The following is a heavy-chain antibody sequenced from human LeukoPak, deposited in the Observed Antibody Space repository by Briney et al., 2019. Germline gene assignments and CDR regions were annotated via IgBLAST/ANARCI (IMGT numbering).Heavy chain of an antibody. V-gene: IGHV3-9*01. CDR3: AAGGGSY. J-gene: IGHJ4*02. CDR2: ISWNSGSI. Sequence: GRSLRLSCAASGFTFDDYAMHWVRQAPGKGLEWVSGISWNSGSIGYADSVKGRFTISRDNAKNSVYLQMNSLRAEDTAIYYCAAGGGSYWGQGTLVTVSS. CDR1: GFTFDDYA. D-gene: IGHD6-19*01.